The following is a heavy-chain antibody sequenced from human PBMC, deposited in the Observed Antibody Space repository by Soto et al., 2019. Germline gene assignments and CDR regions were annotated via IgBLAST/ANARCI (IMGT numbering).Heavy chain of an antibody. Sequence: WVSLRLSCSGSGFNFNDYAMSWVREAQGKWLEWVSTISSGGNIYYTASMKGRLTISRDNSKNTVFLQMNNLRADDTAVYYCAKKNVVVLGDYGFLWGQGPLVTVSS. D-gene: IGHD4-17*01. J-gene: IGHJ4*02. CDR2: ISSGGNI. CDR1: GFNFNDYA. CDR3: AKKNVVVLGDYGFL. V-gene: IGHV3-23*01.